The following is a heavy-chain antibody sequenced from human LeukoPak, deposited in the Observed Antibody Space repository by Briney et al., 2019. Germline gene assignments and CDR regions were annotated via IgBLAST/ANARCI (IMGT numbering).Heavy chain of an antibody. D-gene: IGHD2-15*01. CDR1: GFTFSNYA. V-gene: IGHV3-23*01. CDR3: AKCCFWGQYYFDS. Sequence: GGSLRLSCSPSGFTFSNYATTCLRQAPGKGLEWVSAISGRGGSTFYGDSVKGRFTISRDTSKNTLYLQMNSLRAEDTAVYFCAKCCFWGQYYFDSWGQGTLVTVSS. CDR2: ISGRGGST. J-gene: IGHJ4*02.